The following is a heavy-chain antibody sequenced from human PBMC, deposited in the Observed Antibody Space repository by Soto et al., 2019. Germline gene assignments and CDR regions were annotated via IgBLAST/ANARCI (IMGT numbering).Heavy chain of an antibody. CDR1: GFTFSRYW. D-gene: IGHD3-9*01. CDR3: ARGDRHGFTGYALDY. V-gene: IGHV3-7*05. Sequence: QPGGSLRLSCAASGFTFSRYWMSWVRQAPGKGLEWVASIKEDGSDKFYVDSVKGRFTISRDNAENSLYLQMNSLSAEDTAVFYCARGDRHGFTGYALDYWGQGTLVTVSS. J-gene: IGHJ4*01. CDR2: IKEDGSDK.